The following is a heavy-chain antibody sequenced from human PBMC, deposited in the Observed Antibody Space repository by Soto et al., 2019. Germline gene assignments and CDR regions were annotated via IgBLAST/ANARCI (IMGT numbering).Heavy chain of an antibody. CDR1: GFTFSDSW. CDR3: ARVAVVTRGIDY. Sequence: EVQLVESGGGLVQPGGSLRLSCVASGFTFSDSWMHWVRQAPGKGLVWVSRVNGHGTDSNYADSVKGRFTISRDNAKNTVYLQMNGLGAEDTAVYYCARVAVVTRGIDYWGQGTLVTVSS. V-gene: IGHV3-74*01. J-gene: IGHJ4*02. D-gene: IGHD6-19*01. CDR2: VNGHGTDS.